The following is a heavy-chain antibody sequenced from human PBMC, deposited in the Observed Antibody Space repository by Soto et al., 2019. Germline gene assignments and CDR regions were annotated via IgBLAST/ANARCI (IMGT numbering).Heavy chain of an antibody. Sequence: QVQLVESGGGVVQPGRSLTLSCEVSGFTLSNSGIHWVRQAPDKGLEWVAAIAYEGKTKYYADSAKGRFTISRDNSKSAVYLQMNSLKPEDTSTDYCAHSTSGHGGASDFWGQGTVVTVSS. D-gene: IGHD4-17*01. V-gene: IGHV3-30*03. CDR1: GFTLSNSG. CDR3: AHSTSGHGGASDF. J-gene: IGHJ4*02. CDR2: IAYEGKTK.